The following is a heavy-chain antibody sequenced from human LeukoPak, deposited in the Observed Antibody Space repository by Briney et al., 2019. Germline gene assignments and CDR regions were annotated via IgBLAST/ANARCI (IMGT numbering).Heavy chain of an antibody. CDR2: ISWNSGSI. D-gene: IGHD3-9*01. V-gene: IGHV3-9*01. CDR1: GFTFDDYA. J-gene: IGHJ6*02. Sequence: PGGSLRLSCAASGFTFDDYAMHWVRQAPGKGLEWVSGISWNSGSIGYADSVKGRFTISRDNAQTSLYLQMNSLRAEDTAVYYCAKGAEYYDILTGYYYYYGMDVWGQGTTVTVSS. CDR3: AKGAEYYDILTGYYYYYGMDV.